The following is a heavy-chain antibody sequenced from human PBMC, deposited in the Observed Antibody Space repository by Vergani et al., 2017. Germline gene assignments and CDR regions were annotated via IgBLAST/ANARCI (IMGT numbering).Heavy chain of an antibody. CDR3: ARSNDYGDIFDY. CDR2: IYHSGST. Sequence: QVQLQQWGAGLVKPSETLSLTCAVSGYSISSGYYWGWIRQPPGKGLEWIGSIYHSGSTYYNPSLKSRVTISVDTSKNQFSLKLSSVTAADTAVYYCARSNDYGDIFDYWGQGTLVTVSS. CDR1: GYSISSGYY. V-gene: IGHV4-38-2*01. D-gene: IGHD4-17*01. J-gene: IGHJ4*02.